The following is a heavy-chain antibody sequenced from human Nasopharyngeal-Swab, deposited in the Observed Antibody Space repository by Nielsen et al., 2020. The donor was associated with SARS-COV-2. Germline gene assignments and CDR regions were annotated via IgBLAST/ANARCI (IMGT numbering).Heavy chain of an antibody. D-gene: IGHD4-17*01. J-gene: IGHJ4*02. CDR1: GFTFRSNS. Sequence: GGSLRLSCAASGFTFRSNSIIWVLQSPGKGLEWVSAISGSGGSTYYADSVKGRFTISRDNSKNTLYLQMNSLRAEDTAVYYCAKTDYGDLPYYFDYWGQGSLGTFSS. CDR2: ISGSGGST. V-gene: IGHV3-23*01. CDR3: AKTDYGDLPYYFDY.